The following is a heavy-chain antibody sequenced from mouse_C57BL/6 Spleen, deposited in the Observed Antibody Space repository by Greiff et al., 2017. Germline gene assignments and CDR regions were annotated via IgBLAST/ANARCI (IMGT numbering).Heavy chain of an antibody. CDR1: GFSLSTSGMG. J-gene: IGHJ4*01. D-gene: IGHD1-1*01. CDR3: ARSGPIYYYGSSPYYYAMDY. CDR2: IYWDDDK. V-gene: IGHV8-12*01. Sequence: QVTLKVSGPGILQSSQTLSLTCSFSGFSLSTSGMGVSWIRQPSGKGLEWLAHIYWDDDKRYNPSLKSRLTISKDTSRNQVFLKITSVDTSDTATYCCARSGPIYYYGSSPYYYAMDYWGQGTSVTVSS.